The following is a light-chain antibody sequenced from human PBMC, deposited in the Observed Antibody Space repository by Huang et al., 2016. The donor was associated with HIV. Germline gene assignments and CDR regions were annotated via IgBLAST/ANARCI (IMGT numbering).Light chain of an antibody. V-gene: IGKV1-NL1*01. CDR1: QDISNS. J-gene: IGKJ2*01. CDR3: QQYYSTPYT. CDR2: AAS. Sequence: DIQMTQSPSSLSASVGDRVSITCRASQDISNSLAWYQQKPGKAPKLLLSAASRLESGVPSRFSGSGSGTDYTLTISSLQPEDFATYYYQQYYSTPYTFGQGTKLEIK.